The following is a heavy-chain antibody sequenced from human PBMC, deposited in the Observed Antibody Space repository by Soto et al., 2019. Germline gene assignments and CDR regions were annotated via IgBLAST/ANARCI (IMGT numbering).Heavy chain of an antibody. Sequence: SETLSLTCTVSGGSISSGDYYWTWIRQPPGKGLEWIGYIYYSGSTYYNPSLKSRVTISVDTSKNQFSLKLSSVTAADTAVYYCARLLRGADWYFDLWGRGTLVTVS. J-gene: IGHJ2*01. CDR3: ARLLRGADWYFDL. D-gene: IGHD1-26*01. V-gene: IGHV4-30-4*01. CDR1: GGSISSGDYY. CDR2: IYYSGST.